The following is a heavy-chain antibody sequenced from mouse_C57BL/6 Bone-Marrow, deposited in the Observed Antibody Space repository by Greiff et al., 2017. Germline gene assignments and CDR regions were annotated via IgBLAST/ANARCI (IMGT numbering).Heavy chain of an antibody. D-gene: IGHD1-1*01. CDR2: IYPGSGNT. Sequence: VQLQQSGAELVRPGASVKLSCKASGYTFTDYYIHWVKQRPGQGLEWIARIYPGSGNTYYNEKFKGKATLTAAKSSSTAYMQLSSLTSEDSAVYVCAIYYYGSTFAYWGQGTLVTVSA. CDR1: GYTFTDYY. J-gene: IGHJ3*01. CDR3: AIYYYGSTFAY. V-gene: IGHV1-76*01.